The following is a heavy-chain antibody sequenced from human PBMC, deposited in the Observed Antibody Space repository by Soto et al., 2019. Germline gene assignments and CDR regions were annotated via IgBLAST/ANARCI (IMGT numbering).Heavy chain of an antibody. CDR1: GFIFNNYA. Sequence: LRLSCAASGFIFNNYAMHWVRQAPGKGLEWVSGISWNSGNVGYADSVKGRFTISRDNAENSLYLQMNSLRPEDTALYYCAKDTGDSSGYYYYYYYGMDVWGQGTTVTVSS. J-gene: IGHJ6*02. CDR2: ISWNSGNV. D-gene: IGHD3-22*01. CDR3: AKDTGDSSGYYYYYYYGMDV. V-gene: IGHV3-9*01.